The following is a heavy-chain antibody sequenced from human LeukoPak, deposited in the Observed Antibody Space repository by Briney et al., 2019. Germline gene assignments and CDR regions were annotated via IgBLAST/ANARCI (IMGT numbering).Heavy chain of an antibody. Sequence: GGSLRLSCAASGFSFSRYAMNWVRQVPGKGLEWVAIISYDGTTEHYADSVKGRFTISRDNSEKTLHLQMSSLRPEDTAVYYCARDFVLWFGTLTYIFDYWGQGALVTVST. D-gene: IGHD3-10*01. CDR1: GFSFSRYA. J-gene: IGHJ4*02. CDR3: ARDFVLWFGTLTYIFDY. CDR2: ISYDGTTE. V-gene: IGHV3-30-3*01.